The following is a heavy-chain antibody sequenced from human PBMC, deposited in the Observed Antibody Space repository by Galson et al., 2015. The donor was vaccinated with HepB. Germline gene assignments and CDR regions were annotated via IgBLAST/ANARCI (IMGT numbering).Heavy chain of an antibody. CDR3: VKASKWELLGVWYFDY. D-gene: IGHD1-26*01. V-gene: IGHV3-64D*06. Sequence: SLRLSCAASGFTFSSYAMHWVRQAPGKGLEYVSAISSNGGSTYYADSVKGRFTISRDNSKNTLYLQMSSLRAEDTAVYYCVKASKWELLGVWYFDYWGQGTLVTVSS. J-gene: IGHJ4*02. CDR2: ISSNGGST. CDR1: GFTFSSYA.